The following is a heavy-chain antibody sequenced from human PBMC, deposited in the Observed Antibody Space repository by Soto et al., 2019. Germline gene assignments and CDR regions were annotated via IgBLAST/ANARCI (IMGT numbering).Heavy chain of an antibody. V-gene: IGHV1-69*13. D-gene: IGHD4-17*01. Sequence: GASVKVSCKASGGTFSSYAISWVRQAPGQGLEWMGGIIPIFGTANYAQKFQGRVTITADESTSTAYMELSSLRSEDTAVYYCASSVGATTVTTDEGLNYYYGMDVWGQGTTVTVSS. CDR1: GGTFSSYA. CDR2: IIPIFGTA. CDR3: ASSVGATTVTTDEGLNYYYGMDV. J-gene: IGHJ6*02.